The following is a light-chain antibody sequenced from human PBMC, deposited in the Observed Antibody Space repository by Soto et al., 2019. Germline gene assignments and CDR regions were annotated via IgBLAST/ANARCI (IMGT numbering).Light chain of an antibody. CDR3: QQFDSLPPT. Sequence: DIQMTQSPSSLSASVGDRVTITCQASQDITNYLYWFQQKPGKAPQLLIHDASKLKTGVPSRFRGSGSGTDFTFTISSLQPEDIATYYCQQFDSLPPTFGPGTKVSMK. CDR2: DAS. J-gene: IGKJ3*01. CDR1: QDITNY. V-gene: IGKV1-33*01.